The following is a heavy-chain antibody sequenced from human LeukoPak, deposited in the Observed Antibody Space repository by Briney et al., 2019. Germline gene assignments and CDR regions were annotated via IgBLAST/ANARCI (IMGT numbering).Heavy chain of an antibody. Sequence: SETLSLTCTVSGGSISSYYWSWIRQPPGKGLEWIGYIYYSGSTNYNPSLKSRVTISVDTSKNQFSLKLSSVTAADTAVYYCARGPATINYYYYYMDVWGKGTTVTISS. J-gene: IGHJ6*03. CDR1: GGSISSYY. D-gene: IGHD5-12*01. CDR3: ARGPATINYYYYYMDV. V-gene: IGHV4-59*01. CDR2: IYYSGST.